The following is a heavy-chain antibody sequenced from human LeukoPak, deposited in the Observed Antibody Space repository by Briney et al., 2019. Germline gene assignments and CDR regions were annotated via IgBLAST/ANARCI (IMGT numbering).Heavy chain of an antibody. Sequence: PGGSLRLSCAASGFTFSSYEMNWVRQAPGKGLEWVSYISSSGSTIYYADSVKGRFTISRDNAKYSLYLQMNSLRAEDTAVYYCAREGYYDSIGYYYEKVFDYWGQGTLVTVSS. D-gene: IGHD3-22*01. CDR3: AREGYYDSIGYYYEKVFDY. V-gene: IGHV3-48*03. CDR1: GFTFSSYE. CDR2: ISSSGSTI. J-gene: IGHJ4*02.